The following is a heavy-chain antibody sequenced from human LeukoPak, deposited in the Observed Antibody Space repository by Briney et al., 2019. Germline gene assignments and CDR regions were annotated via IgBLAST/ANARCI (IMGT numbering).Heavy chain of an antibody. CDR3: ARVVEWFYGMDV. CDR1: GFTFSGYA. Sequence: GGSLRLSCAASGFTFSGYAMPWVRQAPGKGLQWLIVISGDGVNAYYADSVKGRFTISRDNAKNTIFLQMNSLRAEDTAVYYCARVVEWFYGMDVWGQGTTVIVSS. J-gene: IGHJ6*02. V-gene: IGHV3-30-3*01. CDR2: ISGDGVNA. D-gene: IGHD3-3*01.